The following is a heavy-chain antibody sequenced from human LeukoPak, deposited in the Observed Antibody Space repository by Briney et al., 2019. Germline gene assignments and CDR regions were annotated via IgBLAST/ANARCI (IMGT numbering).Heavy chain of an antibody. D-gene: IGHD3-10*01. V-gene: IGHV3-21*01. CDR1: GFTFSSYS. CDR3: ARDLYYGSGPLRNYYGMDV. Sequence: PGGSLRLSCAASGFTFSSYSMNWVRQAPGKGLEWVSSISSSSSYIYYADSVKGRFTISGDNAKNSLYLQMNSLRAEDTAVYYCARDLYYGSGPLRNYYGMDVWGQGTTVTVSS. CDR2: ISSSSSYI. J-gene: IGHJ6*02.